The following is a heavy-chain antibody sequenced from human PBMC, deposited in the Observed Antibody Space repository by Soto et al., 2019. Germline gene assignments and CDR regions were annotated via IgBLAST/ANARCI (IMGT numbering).Heavy chain of an antibody. V-gene: IGHV2-26*01. CDR1: GFSLSNARMG. CDR3: ARILEASQWYGSGSLQFNWFDP. Sequence: GSGPTLVNPTETLTLTCTVSGFSLSNARMGVSWIRQPPGKALEWLAHIFSNDEKSYSTSLKSRLTISKDTSKSQVVLTMTNMDPVDTATYYCARILEASQWYGSGSLQFNWFDPWGQGTLVTVSS. J-gene: IGHJ5*02. D-gene: IGHD3-10*01. CDR2: IFSNDEK.